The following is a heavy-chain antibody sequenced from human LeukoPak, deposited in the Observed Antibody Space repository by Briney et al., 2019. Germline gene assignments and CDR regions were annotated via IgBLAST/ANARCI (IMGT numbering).Heavy chain of an antibody. J-gene: IGHJ6*02. D-gene: IGHD6-13*01. CDR1: GASISSNTYY. CDR2: ISYTGSN. CDR3: ASSIAAAGGGYYGMDV. V-gene: IGHV4-39*01. Sequence: SQTLSLTCTVSGASISSNTYYWGWIRQTPGKGLERFGAISYTGSNYYSPSLKSRVTISLDTSKNQFSLKLSSVTAADTAVYYCASSIAAAGGGYYGMDVWGRGTTVTVSS.